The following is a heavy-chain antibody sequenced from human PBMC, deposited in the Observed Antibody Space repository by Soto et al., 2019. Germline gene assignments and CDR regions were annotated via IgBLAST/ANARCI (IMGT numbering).Heavy chain of an antibody. CDR1: GGSISSYY. Sequence: QVQLQESGPGLVKPSETLSLTCTVSGGSISSYYWSWIRQPPGKGLEWIGYIYYSGSTNYNPSLKSRVTISVATYKNQLSMKLSSVTDAETAVYYCARDFSRSMVRGVGAFDIWGQGTMVTVSS. J-gene: IGHJ3*02. V-gene: IGHV4-59*01. D-gene: IGHD3-10*01. CDR2: IYYSGST. CDR3: ARDFSRSMVRGVGAFDI.